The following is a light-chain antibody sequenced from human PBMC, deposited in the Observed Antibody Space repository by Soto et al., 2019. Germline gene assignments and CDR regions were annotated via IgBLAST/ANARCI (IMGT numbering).Light chain of an antibody. V-gene: IGKV1-5*01. Sequence: SAAAVSASIGDRVTITCRASQSISSWLAWYQQKPGKAPKLLIYDASSLESGVPSRFSGSGSGTEFTLTISSLQPDDFATYYCQQYNSYSPYTFGQRTRLEI. CDR3: QQYNSYSPYT. J-gene: IGKJ5*01. CDR1: QSISSW. CDR2: DAS.